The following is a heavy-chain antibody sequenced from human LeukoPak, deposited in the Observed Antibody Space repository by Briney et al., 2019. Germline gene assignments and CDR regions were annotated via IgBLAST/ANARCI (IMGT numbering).Heavy chain of an antibody. V-gene: IGHV4-34*01. J-gene: IGHJ6*02. Sequence: PSETLSLTCAVYGGSFSGYYWSWIRQPPGKGLEWLGEINHSGSTNYNPSLKSRVTISVDTSKNQFSLKLSSVTAADTAVYYCARTSLIRFLEWLSPHYYYGMDDWGQGTTVTVSS. CDR3: ARTSLIRFLEWLSPHYYYGMDD. CDR2: INHSGST. CDR1: GGSFSGYY. D-gene: IGHD3-3*01.